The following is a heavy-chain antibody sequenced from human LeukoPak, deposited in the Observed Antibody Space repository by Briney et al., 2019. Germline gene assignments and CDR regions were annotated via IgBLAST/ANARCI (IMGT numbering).Heavy chain of an antibody. CDR1: GFTFSSYS. CDR2: ISSSSSYI. CDR3: ARDIGIAAAGTPYFDY. V-gene: IGHV3-21*01. Sequence: GGSLRLSCAASGFTFSSYSMNWVRQAPGKGLEWVSSISSSSSYIYYADSVKGRFTISRDNAKKLLYLQMNSLRAEDMAVYYCARDIGIAAAGTPYFDYWGQGTLVTVSS. D-gene: IGHD6-13*01. J-gene: IGHJ4*02.